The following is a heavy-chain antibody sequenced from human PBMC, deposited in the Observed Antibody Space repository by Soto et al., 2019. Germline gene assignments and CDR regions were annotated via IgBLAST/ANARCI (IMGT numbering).Heavy chain of an antibody. CDR2: ISAYNGNT. CDR1: GYTFTSYG. Sequence: QVQLVQSGAEVKKPGASVKVSCKASGYTFTSYGISWVRQAPGQGLEWMGWISAYNGNTNYAQKLQGRVTMTTDTSTSTAYMEPRSLRSDDTAVYYCARAHKPYYYDSSGYFDYWGQGTLVTVSS. V-gene: IGHV1-18*01. D-gene: IGHD3-22*01. CDR3: ARAHKPYYYDSSGYFDY. J-gene: IGHJ4*02.